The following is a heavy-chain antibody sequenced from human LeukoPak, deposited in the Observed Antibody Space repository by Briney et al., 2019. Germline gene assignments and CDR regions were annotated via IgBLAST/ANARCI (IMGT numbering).Heavy chain of an antibody. CDR1: GFTFSSYW. J-gene: IGHJ4*02. CDR3: AKQWAYSGSYYGLDY. CDR2: IKQDGSEK. D-gene: IGHD1-26*01. V-gene: IGHV3-7*03. Sequence: PGGSLRLSCVASGFTFSSYWMSWVRQAPGKGLEWVANIKQDGSEKYYVDSVKGRFTISRDNAKKSLNLQMNSLRAEDTAVYYCAKQWAYSGSYYGLDYWGQGTLVTVSS.